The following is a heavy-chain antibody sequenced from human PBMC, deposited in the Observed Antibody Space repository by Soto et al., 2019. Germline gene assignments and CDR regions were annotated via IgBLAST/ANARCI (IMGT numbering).Heavy chain of an antibody. CDR2: IKSKTDGGTT. V-gene: IGHV3-15*01. CDR3: TTDLLWFGERYY. Sequence: GGSLRLSCAASGFTFSNAWMSWVRQAPGKGLEWVGRIKSKTDGGTTDYAAPVKGRFTISRDDSKNTLYLQMNSLKTEDTAVYYCTTDLLWFGERYYWGQGTLVTVSS. D-gene: IGHD3-10*01. J-gene: IGHJ4*02. CDR1: GFTFSNAW.